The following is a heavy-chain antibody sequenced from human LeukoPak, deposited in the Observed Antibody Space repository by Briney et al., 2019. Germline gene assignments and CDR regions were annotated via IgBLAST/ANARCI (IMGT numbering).Heavy chain of an antibody. CDR3: ARGEQWLRYFDL. D-gene: IGHD6-19*01. CDR2: IIPIFGTA. CDR1: GGTFSSYA. Sequence: SVKVSCKASGGTFSSYAISWVRQAPGQGLEWMGGIIPIFGTANYAQKFQGRVTITADESTSTAYMELSSLRSEDTAVYYCARGEQWLRYFDLWGRGTLVTVSS. J-gene: IGHJ2*01. V-gene: IGHV1-69*13.